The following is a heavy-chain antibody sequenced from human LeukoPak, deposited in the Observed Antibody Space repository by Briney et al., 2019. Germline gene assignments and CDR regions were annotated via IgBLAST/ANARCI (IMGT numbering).Heavy chain of an antibody. J-gene: IGHJ4*02. CDR3: AKDIDSSGSFDY. CDR2: ISWDGGST. D-gene: IGHD1-26*01. CDR1: GFTFDDYT. V-gene: IGHV3-43*01. Sequence: PGGSLRLSCAASGFTFDDYTMHWVRQAPGKGLEWVSLISWDGGSTYYADSVKGRFTISRDNSKNSLYLQMNSLRTEDTALYYCAKDIDSSGSFDYWGQGTLVTVSS.